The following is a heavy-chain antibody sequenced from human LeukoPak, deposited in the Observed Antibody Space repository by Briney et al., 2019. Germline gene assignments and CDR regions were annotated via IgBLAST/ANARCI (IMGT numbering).Heavy chain of an antibody. V-gene: IGHV4-31*03. CDR3: ASLWPFYSDRNAYYFVH. CDR2: VFYSGTT. Sequence: SETLSLTCTVSGGSISSGGYYWTWLRQHPGKGLGWIGYVFYSGTTYYRPSLKSRVTRSVDTSKHQFSLKLSSVTASDTAVYDCASLWPFYSDRNAYYFVHWGQGTLVTVSS. CDR1: GGSISSGGYY. D-gene: IGHD3-22*01. J-gene: IGHJ1*01.